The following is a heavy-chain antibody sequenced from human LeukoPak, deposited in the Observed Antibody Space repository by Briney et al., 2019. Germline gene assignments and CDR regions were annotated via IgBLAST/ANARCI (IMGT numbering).Heavy chain of an antibody. CDR3: ARIPTGTTSWFDP. V-gene: IGHV4-61*02. Sequence: SETLSLTCTVSGGSISSGSYYWSWIRQPAGKGLEWIGRIYTSGSTNYNPSLKSRVTISVDTSKNQFSLKLSSVTAADTAVYYCARIPTGTTSWFDPWGQGTLVTVSS. D-gene: IGHD1-1*01. J-gene: IGHJ5*02. CDR2: IYTSGST. CDR1: GGSISSGSYY.